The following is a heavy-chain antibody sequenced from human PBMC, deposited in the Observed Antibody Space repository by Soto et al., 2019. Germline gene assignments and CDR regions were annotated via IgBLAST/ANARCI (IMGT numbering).Heavy chain of an antibody. Sequence: SETLSLTCTVSGGSISSYYWSWIRQPPGKGLEWIGYIYYSGSTNYNPSLKSRVTISVDTSKNQFSLKLSSVTAADTAVYYCARGTYYYDSNGYGPYGMDVWGQGTTVTVSS. CDR2: IYYSGST. J-gene: IGHJ6*02. V-gene: IGHV4-59*01. CDR1: GGSISSYY. CDR3: ARGTYYYDSNGYGPYGMDV. D-gene: IGHD3-22*01.